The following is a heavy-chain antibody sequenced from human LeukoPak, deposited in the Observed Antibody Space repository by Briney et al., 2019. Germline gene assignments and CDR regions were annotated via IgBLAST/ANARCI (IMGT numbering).Heavy chain of an antibody. V-gene: IGHV4-34*01. Sequence: SQTLSLTCAVYGGSFSGYYCSWIRQPPGKGLEWIGEINHSGSTNYNPSLKSRVTISLDTSKNQFSLKLSSVTAADTAVYYCARGGGYTVTRWFDPWGQGTLVTVSS. CDR3: ARGGGYTVTRWFDP. CDR2: INHSGST. D-gene: IGHD4-17*01. CDR1: GGSFSGYY. J-gene: IGHJ5*02.